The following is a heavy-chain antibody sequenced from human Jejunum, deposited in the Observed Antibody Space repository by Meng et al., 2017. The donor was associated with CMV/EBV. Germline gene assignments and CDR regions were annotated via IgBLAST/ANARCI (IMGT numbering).Heavy chain of an antibody. D-gene: IGHD5-18*01. CDR3: TRGLGSYGSRIDY. V-gene: IGHV4-39*07. J-gene: IGHJ4*02. Sequence: GGSFTSSNYYWGWIRQPPGKGLEWIGNIYYSGTTYYNPSLKGRGTISVDTSKNQFSLKLSSVTAADTAVYYCTRGLGSYGSRIDYWGQGTLVTVSS. CDR1: GGSFTSSNYY. CDR2: IYYSGTT.